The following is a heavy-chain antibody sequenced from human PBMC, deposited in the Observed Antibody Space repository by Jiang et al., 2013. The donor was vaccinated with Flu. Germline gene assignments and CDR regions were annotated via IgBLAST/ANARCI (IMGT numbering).Heavy chain of an antibody. CDR3: ARDVADTSSSVWFDP. CDR2: INPNGGDT. D-gene: IGHD5-18*01. J-gene: IGHJ5*02. Sequence: SGAEVKKPGASVKVSCKASGYTFTDYYMNWVRQAPGQRLEWMGWINPNGGDTNYAQKFEGRVTMTRDTPISTAYMELSRLTSDDTAVYYCARDVADTSSSVWFDPWGQGTLVTVSS. CDR1: GYTFTDYY. V-gene: IGHV1-2*02.